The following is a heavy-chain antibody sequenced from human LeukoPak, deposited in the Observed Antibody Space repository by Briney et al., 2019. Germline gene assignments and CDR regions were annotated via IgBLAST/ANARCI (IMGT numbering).Heavy chain of an antibody. CDR3: VSGRNPTTSSLGY. Sequence: RPSETLSLTCSVYRDSFSSYYWRWIRQPPAKGEQWNGEINHSGSTNSNPSLKSRVAMSADQSNNQFCLKLRSMTPADPAFHYCVSGRNPTTSSLGYWGQGTLVTVSS. V-gene: IGHV4-34*01. D-gene: IGHD2-2*01. J-gene: IGHJ4*02. CDR2: INHSGST. CDR1: RDSFSSYY.